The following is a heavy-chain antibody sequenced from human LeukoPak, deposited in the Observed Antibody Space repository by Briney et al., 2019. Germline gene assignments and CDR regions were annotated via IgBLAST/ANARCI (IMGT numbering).Heavy chain of an antibody. CDR2: IYPGDSDI. CDR1: GYSFTNYW. Sequence: PGESLKISCQASGYSFTNYWVGWVRQKPGKGLEWLALIYPGDSDIKYSPSFQGQVTISADKSISTAYLQWSSLKASDTAMYYCVRLCSDWQSVFDIWGQGTMVTVSS. V-gene: IGHV5-51*01. CDR3: VRLCSDWQSVFDI. J-gene: IGHJ3*02. D-gene: IGHD6-19*01.